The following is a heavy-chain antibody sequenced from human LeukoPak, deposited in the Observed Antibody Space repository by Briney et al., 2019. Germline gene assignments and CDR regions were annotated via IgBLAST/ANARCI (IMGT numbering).Heavy chain of an antibody. CDR2: IKQDGGEK. D-gene: IGHD3-22*01. V-gene: IGHV3-7*01. J-gene: IGHJ4*02. Sequence: GGSLRLSCAASGFTFSSYRMTWVRQAPGKGLEWVANIKQDGGEKYYVDSVKGRFTISRDNAKNSLYLQMNSLRAEDTAVYYCARVGEDYYDSSGYYQSLLYWGQGTLVTVSS. CDR1: GFTFSSYR. CDR3: ARVGEDYYDSSGYYQSLLY.